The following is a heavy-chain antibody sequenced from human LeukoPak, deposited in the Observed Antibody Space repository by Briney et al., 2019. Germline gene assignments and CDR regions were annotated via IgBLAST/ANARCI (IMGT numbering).Heavy chain of an antibody. CDR1: GFTFSSYW. J-gene: IGHJ4*02. CDR3: ERVLRAMAFDY. V-gene: IGHV3-7*01. CDR2: IKQDGSEK. D-gene: IGHD5-18*01. Sequence: GGSLRLSCAASGFTFSSYWMSWVRQAPGKGLEWVANIKQDGSEKYYVDSVKGRFTISRDNAKNSLYLQMNSLRAEDTAVYYCERVLRAMAFDYWGQGTLVTVSS.